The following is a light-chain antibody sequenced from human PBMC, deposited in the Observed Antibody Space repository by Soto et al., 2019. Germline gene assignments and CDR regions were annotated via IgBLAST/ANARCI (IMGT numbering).Light chain of an antibody. CDR2: GAS. CDR1: QSVSSN. V-gene: IGKV3-15*01. CDR3: QQFNYWPPIT. Sequence: EIVLTQSPATLSVSPGERAILSCRASQSVSSNLAWYQQIPGRAPRLLIYGASTRASGIPARFSASGSGTEFTLTISSLQSEDFAVYYCQQFNYWPPITFGQGTRLEIK. J-gene: IGKJ5*01.